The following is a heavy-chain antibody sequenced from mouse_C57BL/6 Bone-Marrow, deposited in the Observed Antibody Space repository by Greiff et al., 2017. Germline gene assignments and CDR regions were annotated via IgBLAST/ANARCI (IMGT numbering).Heavy chain of an antibody. CDR2: INPYNGGT. CDR1: GYTFTDYY. CDR3: AKSPITTVVATGFDY. V-gene: IGHV1-19*01. D-gene: IGHD1-1*01. J-gene: IGHJ2*01. Sequence: EVKLVESGPVLVKPGASVKMSCKASGYTFTDYYMNWVKQSHGKSLEWIGVINPYNGGTSYNQKFKGKATLTVDKSSSTAYMELNSLTSEDSAVYYCAKSPITTVVATGFDYWGQGTTLTVSS.